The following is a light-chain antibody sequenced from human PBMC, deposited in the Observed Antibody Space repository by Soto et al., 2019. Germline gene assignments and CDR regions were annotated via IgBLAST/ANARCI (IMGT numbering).Light chain of an antibody. J-gene: IGKJ4*01. CDR1: RSISSY. V-gene: IGKV3-11*01. CDR2: DAY. Sequence: EIVLTQSPATLSLSPGERATLSCRASRSISSYLAWYQQKPGQAPRLLIYDAYNKATGIPARFRGSGSGTDFTLTISSLEPEDFAVYYCQQRSEWPLTFGGGTKVEIK. CDR3: QQRSEWPLT.